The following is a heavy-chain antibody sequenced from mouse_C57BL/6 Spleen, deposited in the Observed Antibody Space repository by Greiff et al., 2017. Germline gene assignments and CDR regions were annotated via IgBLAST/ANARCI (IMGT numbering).Heavy chain of an antibody. J-gene: IGHJ3*01. CDR2: LDPENGDT. V-gene: IGHV14-4*01. Sequence: VQLQQSGAELVRPGASVKLSCTASGFNIKDDYMHWVKQRPEQGLEWIGWLDPENGDTEYASKFQGKATITADTSSNTAYLQLSSLTSEDTAVYYCLIYYDSAWFAYWGQGTLVTVSA. D-gene: IGHD2-4*01. CDR3: LIYYDSAWFAY. CDR1: GFNIKDDY.